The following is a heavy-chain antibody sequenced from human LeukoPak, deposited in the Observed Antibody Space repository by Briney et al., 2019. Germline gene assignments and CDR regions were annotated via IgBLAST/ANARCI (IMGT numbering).Heavy chain of an antibody. CDR1: GFSFSDYS. J-gene: IGHJ4*02. Sequence: GGSLRLSCAASGFSFSDYSVNWVRQAPGKGLEWVSYISVSSVSDTIYYADSVKGRFTISRDNAKNSVYLQMNSLRAEDTAVYYCAKDNAIVPPSGSYFDYWGQGTLVTVSS. D-gene: IGHD1-26*01. CDR3: AKDNAIVPPSGSYFDY. CDR2: ISVSSVSDTI. V-gene: IGHV3-48*01.